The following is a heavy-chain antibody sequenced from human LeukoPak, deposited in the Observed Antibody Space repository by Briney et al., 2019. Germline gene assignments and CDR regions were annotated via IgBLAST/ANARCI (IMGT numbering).Heavy chain of an antibody. CDR1: GGSISSYY. Sequence: AETLSLTCTVSGGSISSYYWSWIRQPPGKGLEWIGYIYYSGNTKYNPSLTSRVTISVDTSKNQFSLNLSSVTAADTAVYYCATWGIAVAGTFDYWGQGTLVTVST. V-gene: IGHV4-59*01. J-gene: IGHJ4*02. CDR3: ATWGIAVAGTFDY. CDR2: IYYSGNT. D-gene: IGHD6-19*01.